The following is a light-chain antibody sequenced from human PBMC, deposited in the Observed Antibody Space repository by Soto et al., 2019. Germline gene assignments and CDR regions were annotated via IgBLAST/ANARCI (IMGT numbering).Light chain of an antibody. V-gene: IGKV1-9*01. J-gene: IGKJ4*01. Sequence: IQLTQSPSSLSASVGDRVTITCRASQAINSYLAWYQQEPGKAPKLLIYGGSTLQSWVPSRFSGSGSGTDFTLTISSLQSEDFSTYSFQHLNAFPLTFGGGTKVEI. CDR3: QHLNAFPLT. CDR1: QAINSY. CDR2: GGS.